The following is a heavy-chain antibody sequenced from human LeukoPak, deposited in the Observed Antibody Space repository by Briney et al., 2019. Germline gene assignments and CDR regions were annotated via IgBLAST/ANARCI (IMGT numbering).Heavy chain of an antibody. CDR2: IYPGDSDT. CDR3: ARHALGGQLERRSWFDP. J-gene: IGHJ5*02. Sequence: GESLKISCKGSGYSFTSYWIGWVRQMPGKGLEWMGIIYPGDSDTRYSPSFQGQVTISADKSISTAYLQWSSLKASDTAMYYCARHALGGQLERRSWFDPWGQGTLVTVSS. CDR1: GYSFTSYW. V-gene: IGHV5-51*01. D-gene: IGHD1-1*01.